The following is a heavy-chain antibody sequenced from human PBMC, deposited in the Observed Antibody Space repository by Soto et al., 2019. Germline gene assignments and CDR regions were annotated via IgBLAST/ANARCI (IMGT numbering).Heavy chain of an antibody. CDR3: ARGSIAAAGNWFDP. D-gene: IGHD6-13*01. J-gene: IGHJ5*02. CDR1: GDTFTGYY. CDR2: INPNSGGT. Sequence: ASVQVSCKASGDTFTGYYMHWVRQAPGQGLEWMGWINPNSGGTNYAQKFQGRVTMTRDTSISTAYMELSRLRSDDTAVYYCARGSIAAAGNWFDPWGQGTLVTVSS. V-gene: IGHV1-2*02.